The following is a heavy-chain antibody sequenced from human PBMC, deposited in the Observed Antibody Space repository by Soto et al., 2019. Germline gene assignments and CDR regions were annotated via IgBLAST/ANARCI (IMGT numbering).Heavy chain of an antibody. J-gene: IGHJ6*02. V-gene: IGHV4-30-4*01. CDR3: ANAYGGNTYGMDV. CDR2: IYYSGST. D-gene: IGHD4-17*01. Sequence: SETLSLTCTVSGGSISSGDYYWSWIRQPPGKGLEWIGYIYYSGSTYYNPSLKSRVTISVGTSKNQFSLKLSSVTAADTAVYYCANAYGGNTYGMDVWGQGTTVTVSS. CDR1: GGSISSGDYY.